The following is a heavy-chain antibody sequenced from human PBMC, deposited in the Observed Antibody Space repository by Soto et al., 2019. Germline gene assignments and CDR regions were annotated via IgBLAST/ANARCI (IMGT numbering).Heavy chain of an antibody. Sequence: GASVKVSCKASGGTFSSYAISWVRQAPGQGLEWMGGIIPIFGTANYAQKFQGRVTITADESTSTAYMELSSLRSEDTAVYYCAREQTYNWNFRVGYYGMDVWGQGTTVTVSS. CDR1: GGTFSSYA. CDR2: IIPIFGTA. CDR3: AREQTYNWNFRVGYYGMDV. D-gene: IGHD1-7*01. J-gene: IGHJ6*02. V-gene: IGHV1-69*13.